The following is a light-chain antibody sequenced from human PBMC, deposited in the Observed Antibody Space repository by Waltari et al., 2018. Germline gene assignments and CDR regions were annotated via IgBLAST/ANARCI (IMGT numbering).Light chain of an antibody. Sequence: DIQLTQSPSSLSASVGDRVTITCRASQNIDTFLNWYQQRPGKAPKVLIYGASSLQSGVTSRFSGSGSGTHFTLTISSLQPDDFATYFCQQSHTMMYTFGQGTKLEIK. CDR3: QQSHTMMYT. J-gene: IGKJ2*01. V-gene: IGKV1-39*01. CDR1: QNIDTF. CDR2: GAS.